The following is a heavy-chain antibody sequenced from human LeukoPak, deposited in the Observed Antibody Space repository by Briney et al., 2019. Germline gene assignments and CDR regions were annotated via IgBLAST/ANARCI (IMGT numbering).Heavy chain of an antibody. Sequence: PSQTLSLTCTVSGGSISSGSYYWSWIRQPAGKGLEWIGRIYTSGSTNYNPSLKSRVTISVDTSKNQFSLKLSSVTAADTAVYYCAEGYSYGSFDYWGQGTLVTVSS. CDR3: AEGYSYGSFDY. CDR1: GGSISSGSYY. D-gene: IGHD5-18*01. V-gene: IGHV4-61*02. J-gene: IGHJ4*02. CDR2: IYTSGST.